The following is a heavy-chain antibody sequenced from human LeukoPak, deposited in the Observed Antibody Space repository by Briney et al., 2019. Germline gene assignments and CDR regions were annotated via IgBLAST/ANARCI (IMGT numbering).Heavy chain of an antibody. V-gene: IGHV3-48*04. CDR2: ISSSDNTI. CDR1: GFTFSTYS. Sequence: GGSLRLSCSASGFTFSTYSMNWVRQAPGKGLEWVSYISSSDNTIYYADSVKGRFTISRDNAKNSLYLQMNSLRAEDTAVYYCAAGPTYYYYYHMDVWGQGTTVTVSS. D-gene: IGHD6-13*01. CDR3: AAGPTYYYYYHMDV. J-gene: IGHJ6*02.